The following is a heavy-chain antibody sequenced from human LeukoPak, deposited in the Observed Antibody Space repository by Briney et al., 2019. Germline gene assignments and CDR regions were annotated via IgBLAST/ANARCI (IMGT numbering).Heavy chain of an antibody. J-gene: IGHJ5*02. CDR3: VRGYSYGWFDP. V-gene: IGHV3-48*03. D-gene: IGHD5-18*01. CDR1: GFTFSSYE. CDR2: ISSSGSTI. Sequence: GGSLRLSCAASGFTFSSYEMNWVRQAPGKGLEWVSYISSSGSTIYYADSVKGRFTISRDNPKNTLYLQMNSLRGDDTAVYYCVRGYSYGWFDPWGQGTLVTVSS.